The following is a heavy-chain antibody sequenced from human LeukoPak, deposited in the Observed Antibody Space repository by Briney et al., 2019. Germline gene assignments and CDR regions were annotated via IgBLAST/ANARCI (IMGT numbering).Heavy chain of an antibody. CDR1: GYSFITYD. D-gene: IGHD7-27*01. V-gene: IGHV1-3*01. CDR3: ARDGVVGTGIAFDI. Sequence: ASVKVSCKASGYSFITYDMYWVRQAPGQRLEWMGWIIPGNGKTKYSQKFQGRVSITRDTSVTTVYMDLSSLRSEDTAVYYCARDGVVGTGIAFDIWGQGTMVTVSS. J-gene: IGHJ3*02. CDR2: IIPGNGKT.